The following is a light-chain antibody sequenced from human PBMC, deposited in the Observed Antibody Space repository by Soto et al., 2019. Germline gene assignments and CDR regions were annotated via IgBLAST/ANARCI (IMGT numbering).Light chain of an antibody. J-gene: IGKJ1*01. Sequence: AIQMTQSPSSLSASVRDIVTITFLASQGIRNDLGWYQQKPGKAPKLLIYAASSLQSGVPSRFSGSGSGTDFTLTISSLQPEDFATYYCLQDYNYPWTFGQGTKVDIK. CDR1: QGIRND. CDR2: AAS. V-gene: IGKV1-6*01. CDR3: LQDYNYPWT.